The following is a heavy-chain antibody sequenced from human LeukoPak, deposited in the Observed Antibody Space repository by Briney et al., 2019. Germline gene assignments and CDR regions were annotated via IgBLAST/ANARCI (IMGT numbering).Heavy chain of an antibody. V-gene: IGHV4-34*01. Sequence: PSETLSLTCTVSGGSISTTAHYWSWIRQPPGKGLEWIGEINHSGSTNYNPSLKSRVTISVDTSKNQFSLKLSSVTAADTAVYYCARGPPYIVVVTAIGFFDYWGQGTLVTVSS. CDR1: GGSISTTAHY. J-gene: IGHJ4*02. CDR3: ARGPPYIVVVTAIGFFDY. CDR2: INHSGST. D-gene: IGHD2-21*02.